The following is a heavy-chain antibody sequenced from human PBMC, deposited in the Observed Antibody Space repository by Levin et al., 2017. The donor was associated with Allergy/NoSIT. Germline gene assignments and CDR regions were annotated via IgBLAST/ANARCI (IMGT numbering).Heavy chain of an antibody. Sequence: GESLKISCQGSGYSFTSYWIGWVRQMPGKGLEWVGIIYPGDSDTRYSPSFQGQVTISADKSISSAYLQWSRLKASDTAIYYCARQGTRDYYYYRDVLGEGTTVTVSS. CDR3: ARQGTRDYYYYRDV. CDR2: IYPGDSDT. V-gene: IGHV5-51*01. J-gene: IGHJ6*03. D-gene: IGHD1-1*01. CDR1: GYSFTSYW.